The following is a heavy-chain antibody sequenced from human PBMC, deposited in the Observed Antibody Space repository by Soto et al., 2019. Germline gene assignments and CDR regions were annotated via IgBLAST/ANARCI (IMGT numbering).Heavy chain of an antibody. CDR1: GYTFTTYG. CDR3: TGGVYGEFVYYFDY. D-gene: IGHD4-17*01. Sequence: QVQLVQSGAEVKKPRASVKVSCKTSGYTFTTYGISWVRQAPGQGLEWMGWISPYNGNTKYAPKLQGIVTMTADTWNRTAYLDPRSLTSDDTAVSYCTGGVYGEFVYYFDYWGQGSSVTVSS. J-gene: IGHJ4*02. V-gene: IGHV1-18*01. CDR2: ISPYNGNT.